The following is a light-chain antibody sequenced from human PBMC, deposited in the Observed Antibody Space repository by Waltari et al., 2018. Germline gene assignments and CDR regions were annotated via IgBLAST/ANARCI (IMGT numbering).Light chain of an antibody. CDR3: CSFAAGNTVI. CDR1: SSDVGGYNS. J-gene: IGLJ2*01. Sequence: QSALTQPRSVSGSPGQSVTISCTVTSSDVGGYNSVSWYQQDPGKAPKLLIFDVSERPSGVSDRFSGSKSGNTASLTISGLQAEDEADYHCCSFAAGNTVIFGGGTKLTVV. CDR2: DVS. V-gene: IGLV2-11*01.